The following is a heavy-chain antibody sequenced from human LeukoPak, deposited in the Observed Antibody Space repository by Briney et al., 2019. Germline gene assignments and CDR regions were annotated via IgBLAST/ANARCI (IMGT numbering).Heavy chain of an antibody. Sequence: GGSLRLSCAASGLTVSNTYMAWVRQAPGKGLQWVSFIYNDGNKYYADSVEGRFTVSRDNSQNTLYLQMNSLSSEDTAVYYCARERITMVRGVISYYYGMDVWGQGTTVTVSS. CDR3: ARERITMVRGVISYYYGMDV. D-gene: IGHD3-10*01. V-gene: IGHV3-53*01. CDR1: GLTVSNTY. CDR2: IYNDGNK. J-gene: IGHJ6*02.